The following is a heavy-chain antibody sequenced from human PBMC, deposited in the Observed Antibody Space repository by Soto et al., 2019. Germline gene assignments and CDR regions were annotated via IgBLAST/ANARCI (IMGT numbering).Heavy chain of an antibody. CDR1: GFTFSSFG. D-gene: IGHD2-2*01. Sequence: GGSLRLSCAASGFTFSSFGMHWVRQAPGKGLEWVAVISSDGSNKHYADSVKGRFIISRDNSKNTLYLQMNSLRGEDTAVYYCASRSPASDYWGQGTLVTSPQ. CDR2: ISSDGSNK. J-gene: IGHJ4*02. CDR3: ASRSPASDY. V-gene: IGHV3-30*03.